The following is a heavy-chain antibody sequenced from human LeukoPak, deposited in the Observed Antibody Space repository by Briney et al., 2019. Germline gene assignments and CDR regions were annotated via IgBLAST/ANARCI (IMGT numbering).Heavy chain of an antibody. D-gene: IGHD3-16*01. V-gene: IGHV3-48*03. Sequence: GGSLRLSCAASVFTFSNFGLNWVRQAPGKGLQWVSFISSTGITKYYADSVRGRFTISRDNTRNSLYLQMSSLRAEDTAVYYCARDLVSGAYTFDTWGQGTVVTVSS. CDR3: ARDLVSGAYTFDT. CDR2: ISSTGITK. CDR1: VFTFSNFG. J-gene: IGHJ3*02.